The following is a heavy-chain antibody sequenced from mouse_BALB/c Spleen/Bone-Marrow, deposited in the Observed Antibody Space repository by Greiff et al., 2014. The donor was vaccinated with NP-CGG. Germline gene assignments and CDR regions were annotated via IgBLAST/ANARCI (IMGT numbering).Heavy chain of an antibody. CDR2: IDPANGNT. J-gene: IGHJ3*01. CDR1: GFNIKDPY. Sequence: EVQLQQSGAELVKPGASVKLSCTASGFNIKDPYMHWVKQRPEQGLEWIVRIDPANGNTKYDPKFQGKATITADTSSNTAYLQLSSLTSEDTAVYYCAPYYYGRWFTYWGQGTLVAVSA. CDR3: APYYYGRWFTY. D-gene: IGHD1-1*01. V-gene: IGHV14-3*02.